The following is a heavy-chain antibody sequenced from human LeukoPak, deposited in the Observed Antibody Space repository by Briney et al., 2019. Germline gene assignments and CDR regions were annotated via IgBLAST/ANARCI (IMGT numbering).Heavy chain of an antibody. Sequence: GGSLRLSCAASGFTFSSYAMSWVRQAPGKGLEWVSAFSGSGGDTYYADSVKGRFTISRDNSKNTLYLQMNSLRAEDTAVYYCAKDYSDSSGYFRVPHVFDFWGQGTLVTVSS. CDR2: FSGSGGDT. D-gene: IGHD3-22*01. V-gene: IGHV3-23*01. J-gene: IGHJ4*02. CDR3: AKDYSDSSGYFRVPHVFDF. CDR1: GFTFSSYA.